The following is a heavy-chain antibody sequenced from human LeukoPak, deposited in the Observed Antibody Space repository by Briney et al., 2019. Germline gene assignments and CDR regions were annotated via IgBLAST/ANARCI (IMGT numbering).Heavy chain of an antibody. D-gene: IGHD3-10*01. Sequence: ASVKVSCKASGYTFTSYDFNWVRQATGQRPEWMGWMSPNSGDTGYAQKFQDRVTMTRNTSISTAYMELSSLRSDDTAVYYCARDPRGYDYWGQGTLVTVSS. J-gene: IGHJ4*02. CDR3: ARDPRGYDY. V-gene: IGHV1-8*01. CDR1: GYTFTSYD. CDR2: MSPNSGDT.